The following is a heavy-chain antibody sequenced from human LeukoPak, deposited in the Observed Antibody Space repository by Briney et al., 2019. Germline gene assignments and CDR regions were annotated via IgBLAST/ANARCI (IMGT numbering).Heavy chain of an antibody. D-gene: IGHD5-24*01. CDR2: IIPIFGTA. V-gene: IGHV1-69*13. Sequence: ASVKVSCKASGYTFTSYGMSWVRQAPGQGLEWMGGIIPIFGTANYAQKFQGRVTITADESTSTAYMELSSLRSEDTAVYYCATENRHGYNYAGAYWGQGTLVTVSS. J-gene: IGHJ4*02. CDR1: GYTFTSYG. CDR3: ATENRHGYNYAGAY.